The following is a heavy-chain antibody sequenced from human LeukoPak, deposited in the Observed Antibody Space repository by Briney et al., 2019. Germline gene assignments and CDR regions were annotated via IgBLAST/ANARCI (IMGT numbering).Heavy chain of an antibody. CDR2: IIGSGNSA. Sequence: GSLRLSCTASGFTFSGYGMSWVRQAPGKGLEWGSGIIGSGNSAYYADSVKGRFTISRDNSKNTLYLQMNSLRAEDTAVYYCAKETKYTSGWLTIDYWGQGTLVTVSP. CDR1: GFTFSGYG. D-gene: IGHD6-19*01. J-gene: IGHJ4*02. V-gene: IGHV3-23*01. CDR3: AKETKYTSGWLTIDY.